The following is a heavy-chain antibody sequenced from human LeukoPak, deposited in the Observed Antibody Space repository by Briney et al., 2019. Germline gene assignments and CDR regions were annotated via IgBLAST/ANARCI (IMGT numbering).Heavy chain of an antibody. J-gene: IGHJ3*02. V-gene: IGHV3-23*01. D-gene: IGHD2-15*01. Sequence: GGSLRLSCAASGFTFSSYAMSWVRQAPGKGLEWVSAISGSGGSTYYADSVKGRFTISRDNSKNTLYLQMNSLRAEDTAVYYCARAGSPTGYCSGGSCYGHAFDIWGQGTMVTVSS. CDR3: ARAGSPTGYCSGGSCYGHAFDI. CDR2: ISGSGGST. CDR1: GFTFSSYA.